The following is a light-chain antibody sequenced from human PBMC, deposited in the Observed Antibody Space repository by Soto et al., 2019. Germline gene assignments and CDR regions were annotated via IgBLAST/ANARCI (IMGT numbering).Light chain of an antibody. CDR2: DVS. CDR1: SSDVGAFNY. Sequence: QSALTQPASVSGSPGQSSAISCTGTSSDVGAFNYVSWYQQHPGKAPKFMIFDVSSRPSGVSDRFSGSKSGNTASLTISGLHTEDEADYYCASYTTSSTYVFGTRTKLTVL. CDR3: ASYTTSSTYV. J-gene: IGLJ1*01. V-gene: IGLV2-14*03.